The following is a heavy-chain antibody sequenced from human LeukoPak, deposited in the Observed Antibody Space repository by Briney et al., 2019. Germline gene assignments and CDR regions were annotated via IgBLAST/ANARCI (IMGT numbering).Heavy chain of an antibody. V-gene: IGHV4-31*03. CDR1: GAPISSGGYY. CDR3: ARAAHGYLYYFDY. Sequence: SETLSLTCTVSGAPISSGGYYWSWIRQHPGKGLEWIGYIYYSGSTYYNPSLKSRVTISVDTSENQYSLKVSSVTAADTAVYYCARAAHGYLYYFDYWGQGTLVTVSS. CDR2: IYYSGST. J-gene: IGHJ4*02. D-gene: IGHD5-18*01.